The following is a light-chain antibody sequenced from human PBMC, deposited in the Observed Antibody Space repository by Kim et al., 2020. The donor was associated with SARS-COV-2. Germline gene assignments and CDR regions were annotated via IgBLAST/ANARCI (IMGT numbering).Light chain of an antibody. CDR1: PGVSNY. CDR2: GAS. CDR3: QKYNSARLT. V-gene: IGKV1-27*01. Sequence: DIQMTQSPSSLSASVGDSVTITCRASPGVSNYLAWYQQKPGKVPRLLIYGASTLQSGVPSRFSGSGSGTHFTLTISSLQPEDFATYYCQKYNSARLTFGGGTKLEI. J-gene: IGKJ4*01.